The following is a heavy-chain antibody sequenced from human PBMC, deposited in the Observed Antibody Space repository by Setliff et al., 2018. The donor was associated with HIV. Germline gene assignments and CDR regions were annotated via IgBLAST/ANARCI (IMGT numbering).Heavy chain of an antibody. CDR2: VYYDGST. CDR3: ARDRPSGGYTYGLIDY. J-gene: IGHJ4*02. V-gene: IGHV4-59*01. Sequence: SETLSLTCTVSGGSISSYYWSWFRQPPGKGLEWIGYVYYDGSTKHNPSLESRVTISVDTSKNQFSLKVSSVTAADTAVYYCARDRPSGGYTYGLIDYWGQGRLVTVSS. CDR1: GGSISSYY. D-gene: IGHD5-18*01.